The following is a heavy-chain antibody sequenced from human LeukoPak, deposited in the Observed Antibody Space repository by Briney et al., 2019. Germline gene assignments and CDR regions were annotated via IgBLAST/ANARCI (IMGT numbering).Heavy chain of an antibody. CDR2: LYSGGST. V-gene: IGHV3-53*01. CDR3: YGAEQAFDI. D-gene: IGHD4-17*01. CDR1: GFTVSSNY. Sequence: GGSLRLSCAASGFTVSSNYMGWVRQAPGKGLEWVSVLYSGGSTYYPDSVKGGFTISRDNCKKTLYLQRNSLRAEDTAVYYCYGAEQAFDIWGQGTMVTVSS. J-gene: IGHJ3*02.